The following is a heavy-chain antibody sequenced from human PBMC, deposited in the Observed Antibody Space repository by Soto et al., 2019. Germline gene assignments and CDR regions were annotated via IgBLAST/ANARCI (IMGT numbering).Heavy chain of an antibody. CDR1: GFSVRNYA. D-gene: IGHD4-17*01. Sequence: EVQLLESGGGLVQPGGSLRLSCVASGFSVRNYAMSWVRQAPGKGLEWVSSISVSGGTTYYADSVKGRFTISRDNSKNTLYLKMNSLRAGDTAVYCFAKDDYGYGFDPWGQGTLVTVSS. V-gene: IGHV3-23*01. CDR2: ISVSGGTT. J-gene: IGHJ5*02. CDR3: AKDDYGYGFDP.